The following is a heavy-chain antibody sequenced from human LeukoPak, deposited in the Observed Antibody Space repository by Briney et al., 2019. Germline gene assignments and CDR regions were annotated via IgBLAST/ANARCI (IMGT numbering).Heavy chain of an antibody. V-gene: IGHV1-46*01. CDR1: GYTFTSYY. CDR2: INPSGGST. CDR3: ARYALGWFGEG. D-gene: IGHD3-10*01. Sequence: ASVKVSCRASGYTFTSYYMHWVRQAPGQGLEWMGIINPSGGSTSYAQKFQGRVTMTRDTSTSTVYMELSSLRSEDTAVYYCARYALGWFGEGWGQGTLVTVSS. J-gene: IGHJ4*02.